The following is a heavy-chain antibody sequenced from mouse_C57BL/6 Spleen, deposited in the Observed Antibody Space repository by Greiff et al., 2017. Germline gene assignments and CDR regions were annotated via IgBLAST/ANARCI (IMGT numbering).Heavy chain of an antibody. CDR3: AREFGDV. CDR1: GLSFSSYA. Sequence: EVKLVESGGGLVKPGGSLKLSCAVSGLSFSSYALSWVRQPPEKRLEWVATISDGGSYTYYPDNVKGRFTISRDNAKNNLYLQMSHLKTENTAMYYCAREFGDVWGTGTTVTVYS. J-gene: IGHJ1*03. CDR2: ISDGGSYT. V-gene: IGHV5-4*01.